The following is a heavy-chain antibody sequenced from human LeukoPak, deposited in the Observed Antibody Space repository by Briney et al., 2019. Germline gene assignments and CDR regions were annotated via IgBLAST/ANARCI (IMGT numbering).Heavy chain of an antibody. J-gene: IGHJ4*02. D-gene: IGHD6-13*01. CDR2: INPNSGDT. V-gene: IGHV1-2*02. CDR1: GDTFSTYG. Sequence: ASVKVSCKASGDTFSTYGINWVRQAPGQGLEWMGWINPNSGDTNYAQKFQGRVTMTRDTSISTAYMELSRLRSDDTAVYYCARGEEQQLVDYWGQGTLVTVSS. CDR3: ARGEEQQLVDY.